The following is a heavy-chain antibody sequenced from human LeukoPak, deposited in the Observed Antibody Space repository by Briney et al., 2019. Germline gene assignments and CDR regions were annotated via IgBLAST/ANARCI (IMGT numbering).Heavy chain of an antibody. Sequence: GPSLTLSCAASGFSFADDAMHWVRHPPGKGMGLESGISLNGGRTSYADSVKDRLTISRDNAKNSLYRQMNSLRAEYTGLYHCAKGPYYYYYMYVWGKGTTVTVSS. CDR3: AKGPYYYYYMYV. J-gene: IGHJ6*03. CDR2: ISLNGGRT. V-gene: IGHV3-9*01. CDR1: GFSFADDA.